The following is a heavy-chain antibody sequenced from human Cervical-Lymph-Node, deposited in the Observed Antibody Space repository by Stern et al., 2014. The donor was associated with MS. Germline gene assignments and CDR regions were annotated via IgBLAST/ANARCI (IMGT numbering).Heavy chain of an antibody. CDR3: ARDTADREYCSSTSCRAFDY. CDR1: GGSISSGDYY. V-gene: IGHV4-30-4*01. D-gene: IGHD2-2*01. Sequence: QLQLQESGPGLVKPSQTLSLTCTVSGGSISSGDYYWSWIRQPPGKGLGWIGYIYYSGSTYYNPSLKSRVTISVDTSKNQFSLKLSSVTAADTAVYYCARDTADREYCSSTSCRAFDYWGQGTLVTVSS. CDR2: IYYSGST. J-gene: IGHJ4*02.